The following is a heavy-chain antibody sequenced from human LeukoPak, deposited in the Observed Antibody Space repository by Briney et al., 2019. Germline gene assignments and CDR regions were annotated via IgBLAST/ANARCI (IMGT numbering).Heavy chain of an antibody. CDR2: ISGSGDRT. J-gene: IGHJ4*02. CDR3: AKGTRYSSGWYGDY. CDR1: GFTFSSYA. D-gene: IGHD6-19*01. V-gene: IGHV3-23*01. Sequence: GGSLRLSCAASGFTFSSYAMSWVRQAPGKGLEWVSAISGSGDRTYYADSVKGRFTISRDNSKNTLYLQMSTLRAEDTAVYYCAKGTRYSSGWYGDYWGQGTLVTVSS.